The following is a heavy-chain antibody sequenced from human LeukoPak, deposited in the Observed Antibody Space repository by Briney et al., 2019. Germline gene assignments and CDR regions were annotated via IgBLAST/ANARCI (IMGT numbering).Heavy chain of an antibody. Sequence: ASVKVSCKASGYTFTNYGITWVRQAPGQGLEWMGWISAYNGNTNYAQKLQGRVTMTTDTSTSTAYMELRSLRSDDTAVYYCARGPILGYNWIWYYGMDVWGQGTTVTVSS. CDR3: ARGPILGYNWIWYYGMDV. D-gene: IGHD1-1*01. J-gene: IGHJ6*02. CDR2: ISAYNGNT. CDR1: GYTFTNYG. V-gene: IGHV1-18*01.